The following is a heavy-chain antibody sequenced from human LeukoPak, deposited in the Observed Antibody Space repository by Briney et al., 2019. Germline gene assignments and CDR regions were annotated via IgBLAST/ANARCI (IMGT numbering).Heavy chain of an antibody. D-gene: IGHD6-19*01. Sequence: ASVKVSCKASGYTFTSYGISWVRQAPGQGLEWMGWISAYNGNTNYAQKPQGRVTMTTDTSTSTAYMELRSLRSDDTAVYYCARDLSAIAVAGDDAFDIWGQGTMVTVSS. CDR2: ISAYNGNT. J-gene: IGHJ3*02. CDR3: ARDLSAIAVAGDDAFDI. V-gene: IGHV1-18*01. CDR1: GYTFTSYG.